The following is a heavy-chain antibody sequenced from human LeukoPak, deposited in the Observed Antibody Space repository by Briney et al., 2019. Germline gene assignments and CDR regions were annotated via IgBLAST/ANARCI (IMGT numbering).Heavy chain of an antibody. V-gene: IGHV4-59*01. D-gene: IGHD3-3*01. CDR1: GGSISSYY. CDR2: IYYSGST. Sequence: SETLSLTCTVSGGSISSYYWSWIRQPPGKGLEWIGYIYYSGSTNYNPSLKSRVTISVDTSKNQFSLKLSSVTAADTAVYYCARDSRTTIFGVVSLWFDPWGQGTLVTVSS. CDR3: ARDSRTTIFGVVSLWFDP. J-gene: IGHJ5*02.